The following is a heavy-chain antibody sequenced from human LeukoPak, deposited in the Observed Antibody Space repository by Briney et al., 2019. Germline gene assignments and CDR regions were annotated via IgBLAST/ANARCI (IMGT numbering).Heavy chain of an antibody. J-gene: IGHJ4*02. V-gene: IGHV3-23*01. CDR2: ISGSGSST. D-gene: IGHD5-24*01. Sequence: GGSLRLSCAASGFTFSSYAMNWVRQAPGKGLEWVSAISGSGSSTYYADSVKGRFTISRDNSKNTLYLQMNSLRAEDTAVYSCAKRQTERDFAYWGQGTLVTVSS. CDR1: GFTFSSYA. CDR3: AKRQTERDFAY.